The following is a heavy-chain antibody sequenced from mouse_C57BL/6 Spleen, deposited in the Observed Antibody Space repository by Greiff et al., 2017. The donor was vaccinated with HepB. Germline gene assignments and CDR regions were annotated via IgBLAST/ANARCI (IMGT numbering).Heavy chain of an antibody. CDR3: ARDLNWVLDY. J-gene: IGHJ2*01. Sequence: EVQLQESGPGLVKPSQSLSLTCSVTGYSITSGFYWNWIRQFPGNKLVWMGYLSYDGSNNYNPSLKNRISITRDTSNNQFFLKLNSVTTEDTATYYCARDLNWVLDYWGQGTTLTVSS. CDR2: LSYDGSN. D-gene: IGHD4-1*02. CDR1: GYSITSGFY. V-gene: IGHV3-6*01.